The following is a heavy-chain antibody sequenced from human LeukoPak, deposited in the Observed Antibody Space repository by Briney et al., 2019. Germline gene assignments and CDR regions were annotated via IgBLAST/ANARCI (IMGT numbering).Heavy chain of an antibody. CDR1: GGSISSDY. D-gene: IGHD3-10*01. CDR3: ARRQSRSGKFDY. CDR2: IYYTGDT. Sequence: SETLSLTCTVSGGSISSDYWSWIRQPPGKGLEWIGNIYYTGDTSYNPSLKSRVTISVDTSKNQFSLKLGSMTAADTAVYYCARRQSRSGKFDYWSQGTLVTVSS. J-gene: IGHJ4*02. V-gene: IGHV4-59*04.